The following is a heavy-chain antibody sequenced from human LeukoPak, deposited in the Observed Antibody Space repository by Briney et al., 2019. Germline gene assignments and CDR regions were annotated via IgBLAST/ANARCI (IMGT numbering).Heavy chain of an antibody. V-gene: IGHV4-34*01. CDR2: INHSGST. D-gene: IGHD3-10*01. Sequence: SETLSLTCAVYGGSFSGYYWSWIRQPPGKGLEWIGEINHSGSTNYNPSLKSRVTISVDTSKNQFSLKLSSVTAADTAVYYCARVEHYYGSGSYSRWFDPWGREPWSPSPQ. J-gene: IGHJ5*02. CDR3: ARVEHYYGSGSYSRWFDP. CDR1: GGSFSGYY.